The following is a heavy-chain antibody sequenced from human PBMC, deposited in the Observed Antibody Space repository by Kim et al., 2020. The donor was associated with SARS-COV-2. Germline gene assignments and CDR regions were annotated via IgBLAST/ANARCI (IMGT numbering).Heavy chain of an antibody. CDR1: GGSISSYY. V-gene: IGHV4-59*01. D-gene: IGHD2-2*01. J-gene: IGHJ4*02. CDR3: ARDRIGFCSSTSCSPYFDY. CDR2: IYYSGST. Sequence: SETLSLTCTVSGGSISSYYWSWIRQPPGKGLEWIGYIYYSGSTNYNPSLKSRVTISVDTYKNQFSLKLSSVTAADTAVYYCARDRIGFCSSTSCSPYFDYWGQGTLVTVSS.